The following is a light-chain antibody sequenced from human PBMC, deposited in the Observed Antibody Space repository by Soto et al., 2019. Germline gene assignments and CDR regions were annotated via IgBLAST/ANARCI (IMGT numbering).Light chain of an antibody. CDR2: GAS. Sequence: EIVLTQSPGTLSLSPGERATLSCRASQSVSSTYVAWYQQKSGQAPRLLIYGASSRATGIPDRFSGSGSGTDFTLTISRLEPEDFAVYYCQQYNNWPPMYTFGQGTKLEIK. V-gene: IGKV3-20*01. CDR3: QQYNNWPPMYT. J-gene: IGKJ2*01. CDR1: QSVSSTY.